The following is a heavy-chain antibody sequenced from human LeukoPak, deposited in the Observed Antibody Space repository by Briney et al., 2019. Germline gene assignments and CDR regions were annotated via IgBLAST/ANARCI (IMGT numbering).Heavy chain of an antibody. J-gene: IGHJ5*02. CDR3: ARDLTTGGWFDP. V-gene: IGHV1-2*06. CDR1: GYTFTGYY. D-gene: IGHD1-14*01. Sequence: ASVKVSCKASGYTFTGYYMHWARQAPGQGLEWMGRINPNSGGTNYAQKFQGRVTMTRDTSISTAYMELSRLRSDDTAVYYCARDLTTGGWFDPWGQGTLVTVSS. CDR2: INPNSGGT.